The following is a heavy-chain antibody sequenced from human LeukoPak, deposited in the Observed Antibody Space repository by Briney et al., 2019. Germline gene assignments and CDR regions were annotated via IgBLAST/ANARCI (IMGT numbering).Heavy chain of an antibody. V-gene: IGHV3-23*01. Sequence: PGGSLPHSCAVSGFTFSTYAMSWVRQAPGKGLEWVSAISGSGGSTYYADSVKGRFTISRDNSKNTLYLQMNSLRAEDTAVYYCANEYYYGSGSYYIIDAFDIRGRGMVAAVSS. CDR1: GFTFSTYA. J-gene: IGHJ3*02. CDR3: ANEYYYGSGSYYIIDAFDI. CDR2: ISGSGGST. D-gene: IGHD3-10*01.